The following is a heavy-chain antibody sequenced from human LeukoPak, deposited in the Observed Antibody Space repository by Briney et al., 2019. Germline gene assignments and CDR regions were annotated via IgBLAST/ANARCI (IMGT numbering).Heavy chain of an antibody. Sequence: GGSLRLSCAASGFTFSSYAMSWVRQAPGKGLEWVSAISGSGGSTYYADSVKGRFTISRDNSKNTLYLQMNSLRAEDTAVYYCAKPPKGIAVAVNWFDPWGQGTLVTVSS. CDR2: ISGSGGST. CDR3: AKPPKGIAVAVNWFDP. D-gene: IGHD6-19*01. V-gene: IGHV3-23*01. J-gene: IGHJ5*02. CDR1: GFTFSSYA.